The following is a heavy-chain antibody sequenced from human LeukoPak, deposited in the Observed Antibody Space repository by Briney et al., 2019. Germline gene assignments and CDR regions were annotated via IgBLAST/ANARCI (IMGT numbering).Heavy chain of an antibody. V-gene: IGHV4-30-4*08. Sequence: TSETLSLTCTVSGGSFRSRNYLWSWIRQTPGEGLEWIGYISYSGSAYYNPSLKTLVTISIDTTNSQFSLRLRSVTAAATAVYYCAREVNIQADSDAFDIWGPGTTVTVSS. CDR1: GGSFRSRNYL. J-gene: IGHJ3*02. CDR2: ISYSGSA. CDR3: AREVNIQADSDAFDI. D-gene: IGHD1/OR15-1a*01.